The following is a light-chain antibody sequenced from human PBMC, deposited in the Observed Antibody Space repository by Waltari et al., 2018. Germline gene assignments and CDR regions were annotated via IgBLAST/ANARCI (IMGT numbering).Light chain of an antibody. Sequence: QSALTQPASVSGSPGQSITISFTGTNSDVGNYNLVSWYQQHPGKAPKLLIHDVTQRPSGVSNRFSGSKSGNTASLTISGLQAEDEADYYCCSYAGSTTFIFGGGTKLTVL. CDR1: NSDVGNYNL. CDR2: DVT. V-gene: IGLV2-23*02. CDR3: CSYAGSTTFI. J-gene: IGLJ2*01.